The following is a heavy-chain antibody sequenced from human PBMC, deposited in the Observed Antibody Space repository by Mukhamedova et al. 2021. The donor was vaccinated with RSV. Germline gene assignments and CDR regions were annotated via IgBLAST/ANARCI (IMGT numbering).Heavy chain of an antibody. J-gene: IGHJ3*02. V-gene: IGHV4-39*07. D-gene: IGHD1-20*01. Sequence: KSRVTISVDTSKNQFSLKLTSVTAADTAIYYCARGLYNWTHDGAFDIWGQGTMVTVSS. CDR3: ARGLYNWTHDGAFDI.